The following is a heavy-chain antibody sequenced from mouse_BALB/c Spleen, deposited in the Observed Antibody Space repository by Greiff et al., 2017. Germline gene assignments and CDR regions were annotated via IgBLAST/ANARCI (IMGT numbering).Heavy chain of an antibody. V-gene: IGHV1-18*01. D-gene: IGHD1-2*01. Sequence: EVQLQQSGPELVKPGASMKISCKASGYSFTGYTMNWVEQSHGKNLEWIGLINPYNGGTSYNQKFKGKATLTVDKSSSTAYMELLSLTSEDSAVYYCAREGENPSLLRLGGYFDVWGAGTTVTVSS. CDR3: AREGENPSLLRLGGYFDV. CDR2: INPYNGGT. J-gene: IGHJ1*01. CDR1: GYSFTGYT.